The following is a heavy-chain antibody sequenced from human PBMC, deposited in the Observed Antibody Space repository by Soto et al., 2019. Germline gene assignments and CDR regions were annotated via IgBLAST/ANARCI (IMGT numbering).Heavy chain of an antibody. J-gene: IGHJ5*02. Sequence: AWGSLRLSCSASVFTFSDAWMSWFRQAPGKGLDWVGRIKSKSDGGTTEYAAPVRGRFTISRDDSKNTLYLQMNSLKTEDTAVYYCTTDLWRIAVVVGSTGYFNPWGQGTPVTVSS. V-gene: IGHV3-15*01. CDR1: VFTFSDAW. CDR2: IKSKSDGGTT. D-gene: IGHD2-15*01. CDR3: TTDLWRIAVVVGSTGYFNP.